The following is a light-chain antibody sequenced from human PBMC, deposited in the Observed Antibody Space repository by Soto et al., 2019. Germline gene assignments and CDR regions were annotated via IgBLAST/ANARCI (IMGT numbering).Light chain of an antibody. CDR1: QSVSTN. CDR3: QLYNNWHPCT. J-gene: IGKJ2*02. CDR2: GAS. V-gene: IGKV3-15*01. Sequence: EVVVPQSPATLSVSPGESVTLSCRASQSVSTNFAWFLQKPGPAPRLLLFGASTSAAGVPARFSGSGSETEFTLTISILQSEDFAGYYCQLYNNWHPCTFGQGTELDVK.